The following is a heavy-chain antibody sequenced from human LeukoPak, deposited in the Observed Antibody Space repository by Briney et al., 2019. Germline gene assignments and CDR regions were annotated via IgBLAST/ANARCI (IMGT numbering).Heavy chain of an antibody. J-gene: IGHJ5*01. CDR3: AKVDGYNSGWYDS. Sequence: GGSLRLSCAASGFTFDDYGMHWVRQPPGKGLEWVSGISWNSGNIGYADSVKGRFTISRDNAKNSLYLQMDILKPEDTAFYYCAKVDGYNSGWYDSWGQGTLVTVSS. D-gene: IGHD6-19*01. CDR2: ISWNSGNI. CDR1: GFTFDDYG. V-gene: IGHV3-9*01.